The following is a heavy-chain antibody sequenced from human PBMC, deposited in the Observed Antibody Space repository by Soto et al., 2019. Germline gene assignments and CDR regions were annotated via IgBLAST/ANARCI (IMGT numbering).Heavy chain of an antibody. V-gene: IGHV3-21*06. D-gene: IGHD4-4*01. CDR2: ISSGSTYI. CDR1: GFTFSSYA. J-gene: IGHJ3*02. Sequence: EVQLLESGGGLVQPGGSLRLSCAASGFTFSSYAMSWVRQAPGKGLEWVSSISSGSTYISYADSVKGRFIISRDNAKNSLYLQMISLGVEDTAVYYCARDRTNGLYSNDAFDIWGQGTMVTVSS. CDR3: ARDRTNGLYSNDAFDI.